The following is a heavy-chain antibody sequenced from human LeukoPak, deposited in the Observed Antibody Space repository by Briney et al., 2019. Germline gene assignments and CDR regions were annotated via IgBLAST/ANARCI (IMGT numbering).Heavy chain of an antibody. CDR3: AREYGDYENAFDI. CDR1: GFTVSDNY. J-gene: IGHJ3*02. Sequence: GGSLRLSCAASGFTVSDNYMSWVRQAPGKGLEWVSVIYSGGGTYYSHSVKGRFTISRDNSKNTLYLQMNSLRAEDTAVYYCAREYGDYENAFDIWGQGTMVTVSS. D-gene: IGHD4-17*01. V-gene: IGHV3-66*01. CDR2: IYSGGGT.